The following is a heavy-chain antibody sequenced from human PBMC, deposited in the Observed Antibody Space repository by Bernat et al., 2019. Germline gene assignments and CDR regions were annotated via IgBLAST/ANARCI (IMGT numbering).Heavy chain of an antibody. Sequence: QVQLVESVGGVVQPGTSLRLSCAASGFTFSSYGMHWVRQAPGKGLEWVALISYDGRDKYYVDYVKGRFTIYRDNYKNTLYLQMNSLRDEDTAVYHCVKTEGWLVSRPPFDYWGQGTMVTVSS. CDR1: GFTFSSYG. CDR3: VKTEGWLVSRPPFDY. V-gene: IGHV3-30*18. J-gene: IGHJ4*02. D-gene: IGHD6-19*01. CDR2: ISYDGRDK.